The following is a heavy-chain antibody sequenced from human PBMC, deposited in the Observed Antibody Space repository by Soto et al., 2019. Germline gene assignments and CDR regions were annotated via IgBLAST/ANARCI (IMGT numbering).Heavy chain of an antibody. D-gene: IGHD3-16*02. CDR3: ARGSLDYDDIWGSYRYTVAFDS. V-gene: IGHV4-31*03. CDR2: IYYSGST. J-gene: IGHJ3*02. CDR1: GGSISSGGYY. Sequence: SETLSLTCTVSGGSISSGGYYWSWIRQHPGKGLEWIGYIYYSGSTYYNPSLKSRVTISVDTSKNQFSLKLSSVTAADTAVYYCARGSLDYDDIWGSYRYTVAFDSRGQGTMVTGSS.